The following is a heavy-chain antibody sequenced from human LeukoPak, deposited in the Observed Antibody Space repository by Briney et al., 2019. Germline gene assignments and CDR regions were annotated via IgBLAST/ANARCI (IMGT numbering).Heavy chain of an antibody. Sequence: GASVKVSCKASGYTFTSFGIGWVRQAPGQGLEWMGWISAFNGNTDFAQNLQDRITMTIDISTNTAYMELRSLRSDDAAVYFCARDGGWLDPWGQGTLVTVSS. CDR3: ARDGGWLDP. J-gene: IGHJ5*02. D-gene: IGHD2-15*01. CDR2: ISAFNGNT. V-gene: IGHV1-18*01. CDR1: GYTFTSFG.